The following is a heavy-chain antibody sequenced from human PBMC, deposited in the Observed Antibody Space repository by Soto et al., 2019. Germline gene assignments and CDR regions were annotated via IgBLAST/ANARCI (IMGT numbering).Heavy chain of an antibody. Sequence: LGGSLRLSCAASGFTFDDYAMHWVRQAPGKGLEWVSGISWNSGSIGYADSVKGRFTISRDNAKNSLYLQMNSLRAEDTVLYYCAKDISVAGTFDYWGQGTLVTVSS. J-gene: IGHJ4*02. CDR1: GFTFDDYA. CDR2: ISWNSGSI. V-gene: IGHV3-9*01. D-gene: IGHD6-19*01. CDR3: AKDISVAGTFDY.